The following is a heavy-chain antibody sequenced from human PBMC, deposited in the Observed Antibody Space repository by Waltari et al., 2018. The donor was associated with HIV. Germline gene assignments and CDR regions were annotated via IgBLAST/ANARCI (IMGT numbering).Heavy chain of an antibody. V-gene: IGHV1-2*02. Sequence: QVQLVQSGAEVRKPGASVKGSCKTSGYTFTDYYIHWVRQAPGQGPEWMGWIYPNSGDTHFAEKFQGRVTLTRDTSIRTAYVEVSNLRSDDTAVYYCARQMTFYDALDIWGQGTMVSVSS. CDR3: ARQMTFYDALDI. J-gene: IGHJ3*02. CDR1: GYTFTDYY. CDR2: IYPNSGDT.